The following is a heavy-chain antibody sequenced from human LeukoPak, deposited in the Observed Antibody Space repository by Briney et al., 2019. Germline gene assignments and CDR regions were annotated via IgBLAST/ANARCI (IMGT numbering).Heavy chain of an antibody. CDR3: ASVAAAGLRNC. CDR1: GFTFSSYS. D-gene: IGHD6-13*01. CDR2: ISSSSSYI. V-gene: IGHV3-21*01. Sequence: GGSLRLSCAASGFTFSSYSMNWVRQAPGKGLEWVSSISSSSSYIYYADSVKGRFTISRDNAKNSLYLQMNSLRAEDTAVYYCASVAAAGLRNCWGQGTLVTVSS. J-gene: IGHJ4*02.